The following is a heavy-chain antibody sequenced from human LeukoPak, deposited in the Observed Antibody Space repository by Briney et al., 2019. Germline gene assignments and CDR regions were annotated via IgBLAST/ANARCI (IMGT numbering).Heavy chain of an antibody. J-gene: IGHJ3*02. CDR1: GYTFTSYY. CDR3: ARVRTGYVPFDAFDI. CDR2: INPSGGST. D-gene: IGHD5-12*01. Sequence: ASVKVSCKASGYTFTSYYMHWVRQAPGQGLEGMGIINPSGGSTSYAQKFQGRVTMTRDTSTSTVYMELSSLRSEDTAVYYCARVRTGYVPFDAFDIWGQGTMVTVSS. V-gene: IGHV1-46*01.